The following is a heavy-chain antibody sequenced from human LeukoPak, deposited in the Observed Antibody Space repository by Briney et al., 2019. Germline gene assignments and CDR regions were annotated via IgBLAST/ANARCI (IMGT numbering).Heavy chain of an antibody. V-gene: IGHV3-74*01. CDR3: ARGCSSTSCMGYY. Sequence: PGGSLRLSCAPSGFIFSSYWMHWVRQAPGKGLVWVSRIHSVGSSQRHADSVKGRFTISRNNAKNTLYLQMNSLRAEDTAVYYCARGCSSTSCMGYYWGQGTLVTVSS. J-gene: IGHJ4*02. CDR1: GFIFSSYW. D-gene: IGHD2-2*01. CDR2: IHSVGSSQ.